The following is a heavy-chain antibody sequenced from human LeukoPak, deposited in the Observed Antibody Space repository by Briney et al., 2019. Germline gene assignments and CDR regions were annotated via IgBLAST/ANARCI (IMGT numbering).Heavy chain of an antibody. D-gene: IGHD3-10*01. CDR3: ARGAPRQYYYGSGSSRGLDY. V-gene: IGHV4-4*02. CDR2: IYHSGST. Sequence: SGTLSLTCAVSGGSISSSNWWSWVRQPPGKGLEWIGEIYHSGSTNYNPSLKSRVTISVDTSKNQFSLKLSSVTAADTAVYYCARGAPRQYYYGSGSSRGLDYWGQGTLVTVSS. CDR1: GGSISSSNW. J-gene: IGHJ4*02.